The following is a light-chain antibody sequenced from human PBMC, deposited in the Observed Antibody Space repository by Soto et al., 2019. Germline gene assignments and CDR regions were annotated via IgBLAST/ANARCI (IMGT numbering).Light chain of an antibody. CDR2: DAS. CDR3: YEDKNWPPIT. CDR1: QSVGNN. Sequence: IVLTQTPTTLTGSTGESATLSCSISQSVGNNLAWYRQKPGQAPRLLIYDASTRATGIPARFSGCGSGTEFTLTIISFQSEDFALYYSYEDKNWPPITFGQGGRPAIK. V-gene: IGKV3-15*01. J-gene: IGKJ5*01.